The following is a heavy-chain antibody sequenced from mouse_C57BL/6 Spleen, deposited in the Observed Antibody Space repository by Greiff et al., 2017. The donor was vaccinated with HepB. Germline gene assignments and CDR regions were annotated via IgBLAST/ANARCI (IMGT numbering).Heavy chain of an antibody. CDR3: ARDRDSAGCFDD. Sequence: EVQRVESGGGLVKPGGSLKLSCAASGFTFSSYAMSWVRQTPEKRLEWVATISDGGSYTYYPDNVQGRFTISRDNAKNNLYLQMSHLKSEDTAMYYCARDRDSAGCFDDWGKGTTVTVSS. J-gene: IGHJ2*01. CDR2: ISDGGSYT. CDR1: GFTFSSYA. V-gene: IGHV5-4*01.